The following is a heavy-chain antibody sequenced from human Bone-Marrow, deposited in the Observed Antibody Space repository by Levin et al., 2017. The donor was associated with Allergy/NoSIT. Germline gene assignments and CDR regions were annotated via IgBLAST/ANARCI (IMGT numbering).Heavy chain of an antibody. V-gene: IGHV3-23*01. D-gene: IGHD1-1*01. CDR3: AHDGAGFFAY. CDR1: GFTFNNYA. CDR2: ISESGGST. J-gene: IGHJ4*02. Sequence: GGSLRLSCAASGFTFNNYAMTWVRQAPGKGLEWVSGISESGGSTYYANSVTGRFTISRDNSKNTMYLQMNSLRAEDTAIYYCAHDGAGFFAYWGQGTLVTVSS.